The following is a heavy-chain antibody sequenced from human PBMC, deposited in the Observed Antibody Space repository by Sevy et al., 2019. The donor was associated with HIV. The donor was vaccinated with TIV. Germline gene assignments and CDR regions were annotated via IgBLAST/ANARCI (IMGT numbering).Heavy chain of an antibody. Sequence: SETLSLTCTVSGGSISSYYWSWIRQPPGKGLEWIGYIYYSGSPNYNPSLKSRVTISVDTSKNQFSLKLSSVTAADTAVYYCARVEQQLVWDDAFDIWGQGTMVTVSS. J-gene: IGHJ3*02. D-gene: IGHD6-13*01. CDR2: IYYSGSP. CDR3: ARVEQQLVWDDAFDI. V-gene: IGHV4-59*01. CDR1: GGSISSYY.